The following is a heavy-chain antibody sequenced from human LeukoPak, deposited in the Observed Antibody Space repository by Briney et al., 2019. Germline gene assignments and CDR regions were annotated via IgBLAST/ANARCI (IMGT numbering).Heavy chain of an antibody. CDR1: GGSISSGSYY. CDR3: ARAYYDSSGYYPDAFDI. Sequence: SQTLSLTCTVSGGSISSGSYYWSWIRQPAGKGLEWIGRIYTSGSTNYNPSLKSRVTISVDTSKNQFSLKLSSVTAADTAVYYCARAYYDSSGYYPDAFDIWGQGTMVTVSS. J-gene: IGHJ3*02. V-gene: IGHV4-61*02. CDR2: IYTSGST. D-gene: IGHD3-22*01.